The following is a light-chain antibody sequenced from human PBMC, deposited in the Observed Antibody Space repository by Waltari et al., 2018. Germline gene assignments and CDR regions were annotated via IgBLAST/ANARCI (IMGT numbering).Light chain of an antibody. CDR1: QGISSY. V-gene: IGKV1-9*01. J-gene: IGKJ4*01. CDR3: HQVNSYPLT. CDR2: AAS. Sequence: DIQLTQSPSFLSASVGDRVTITCRASQGISSYLTWFQQKPGEAPKLLIYAASTLQSGVPSRFSGSGSGTEFTLTISSLQPEDFATYYCHQVNSYPLTFGGGTKVEIK.